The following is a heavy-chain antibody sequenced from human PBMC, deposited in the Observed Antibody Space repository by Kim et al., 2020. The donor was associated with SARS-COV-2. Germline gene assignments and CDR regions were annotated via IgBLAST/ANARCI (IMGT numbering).Heavy chain of an antibody. CDR2: ISGSGGST. J-gene: IGHJ3*02. CDR1: GFTFSSYA. V-gene: IGHV3-23*01. D-gene: IGHD3-22*01. Sequence: GGSLRLSCAASGFTFSSYAMSWVRQAPGKGLEWVSAISGSGGSTYYADSVKGRFTISRDNSKNTLYLQMNSLRAEDTAVYYCAKDRLNYYDSSAKGAFDIWGQGTMVTVSS. CDR3: AKDRLNYYDSSAKGAFDI.